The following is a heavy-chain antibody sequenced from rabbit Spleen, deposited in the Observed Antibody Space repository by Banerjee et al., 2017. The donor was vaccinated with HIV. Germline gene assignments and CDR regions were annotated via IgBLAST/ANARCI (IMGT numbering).Heavy chain of an antibody. J-gene: IGHJ4*01. CDR3: ARDIYGYGGFTL. V-gene: IGHV1S45*01. CDR2: INAATGRP. Sequence: QEQLEESGGGLVKPEGSLTLTCKASGFSFGDRDVMCWVRQAPGKGLEWIACINAATGRPVYATWAKGRFTISKTSSPTVTLQMTSLTVADTATYFCARDIYGYGGFTLWGQGTLVTVS. D-gene: IGHD6-1*01. CDR1: GFSFGDRDV.